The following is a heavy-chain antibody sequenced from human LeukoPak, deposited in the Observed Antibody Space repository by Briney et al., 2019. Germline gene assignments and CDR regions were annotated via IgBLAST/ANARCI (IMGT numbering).Heavy chain of an antibody. V-gene: IGHV4-4*07. Sequence: SETLSLTCTVSGGSISSYYWSWIRRPAGKGLEWIGRIYTSGSTYYNPSLKSRVTISVDTSKNQFSLKLSSVTAADTAVYYCARDRREVLLWFGELLTFDYWGQGTLVTVSS. CDR3: ARDRREVLLWFGELLTFDY. CDR1: GGSISSYY. CDR2: IYTSGST. J-gene: IGHJ4*02. D-gene: IGHD3-10*01.